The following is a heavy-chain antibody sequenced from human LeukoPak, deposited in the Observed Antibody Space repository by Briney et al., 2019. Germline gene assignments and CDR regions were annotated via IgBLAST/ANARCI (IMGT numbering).Heavy chain of an antibody. D-gene: IGHD6-13*01. Sequence: GGSLRLSCAASGFTFSSYSMNWVRQAPGKGLEWVSSISSSSSYLYYADSVKGRFTISRDNTKNSLYLQMNSLRVEDTPVYYCARDPINIGTAGNGFAYWGQATLVTVPS. V-gene: IGHV3-21*01. CDR1: GFTFSSYS. J-gene: IGHJ4*02. CDR3: ARDPINIGTAGNGFAY. CDR2: ISSSSSYL.